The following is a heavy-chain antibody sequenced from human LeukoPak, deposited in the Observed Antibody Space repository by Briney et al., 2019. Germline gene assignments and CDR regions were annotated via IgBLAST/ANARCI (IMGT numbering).Heavy chain of an antibody. J-gene: IGHJ4*02. CDR1: GGSITISNYY. Sequence: SETLSLTCTVSGGSITISNYYWGWLRQPPGKGLEWIGSFYYSGSTYYNPSLKSRVTISVDTSKNQFSLKLSSVTAADTAVYYCARRNYDFWSGYWTLDYWGQGTLVTVSS. CDR2: FYYSGST. D-gene: IGHD3-3*01. V-gene: IGHV4-39*01. CDR3: ARRNYDFWSGYWTLDY.